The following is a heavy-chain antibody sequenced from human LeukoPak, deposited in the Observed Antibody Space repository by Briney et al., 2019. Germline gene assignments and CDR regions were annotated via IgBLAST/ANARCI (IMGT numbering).Heavy chain of an antibody. D-gene: IGHD6-19*01. Sequence: SETLSLTCTVSGGSISSYYWSWIRQPPGKGLEWIGYIYYSGNTNYNPSLKSRVTISVDTSKNQFSLKLSSVTAADTAVYYCARDDTSSGWADAFDIWGQGTMVTVSS. CDR3: ARDDTSSGWADAFDI. J-gene: IGHJ3*02. V-gene: IGHV4-59*01. CDR1: GGSISSYY. CDR2: IYYSGNT.